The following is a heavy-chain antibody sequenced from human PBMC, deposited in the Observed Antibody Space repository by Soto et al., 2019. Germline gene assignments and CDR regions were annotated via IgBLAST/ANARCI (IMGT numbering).Heavy chain of an antibody. Sequence: SQTLSLTCAISGDSGSSNSAAWNWIRQSPSRGLEWLGRTYYRSKWYNDYAVSVKSRITINPDTSKNQFSLQLNSVTPEDTAVYYCAREAHCSSTSCYTKDNYYGMDVWGQGTTVTVSS. D-gene: IGHD2-2*02. J-gene: IGHJ6*02. CDR1: GDSGSSNSAA. V-gene: IGHV6-1*01. CDR2: TYYRSKWYN. CDR3: AREAHCSSTSCYTKDNYYGMDV.